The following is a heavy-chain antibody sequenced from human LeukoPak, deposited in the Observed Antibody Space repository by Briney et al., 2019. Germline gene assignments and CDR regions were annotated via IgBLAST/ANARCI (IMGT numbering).Heavy chain of an antibody. V-gene: IGHV3-23*01. D-gene: IGHD3-16*01. J-gene: IGHJ3*01. CDR3: AKDPYVDYDDAFDF. CDR1: GFTFRTYA. CDR2: IRWSGGSS. Sequence: PGGTLSLSCAVSGFTFRTYAMTCVPQAPGKGREGFLTIRWSGGSSYYRDFVMRRFTISRDNSKNTLCLQMSRLRVEDTAIYYCAKDPYVDYDDAFDFWGQGTMVTVSS.